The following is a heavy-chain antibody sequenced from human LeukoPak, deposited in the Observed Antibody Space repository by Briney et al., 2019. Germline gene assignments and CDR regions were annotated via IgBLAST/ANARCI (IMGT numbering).Heavy chain of an antibody. Sequence: GGSLRLFCAASGFTFSNFAMSWVRQAPGKGLEWVSVVSGSGGSTYYADSVKGRFTISRDNSKNTLYLQMNSLRAEDTAVYYCAKDLYYYGSGSDYWGQGTLVTVSS. CDR1: GFTFSNFA. D-gene: IGHD3-10*01. V-gene: IGHV3-23*01. CDR3: AKDLYYYGSGSDY. CDR2: VSGSGGST. J-gene: IGHJ4*02.